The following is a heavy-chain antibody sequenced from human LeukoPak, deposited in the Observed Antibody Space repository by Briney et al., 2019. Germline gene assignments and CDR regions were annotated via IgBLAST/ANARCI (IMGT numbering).Heavy chain of an antibody. Sequence: GGSLRLSCAASGFTVSSDYMSWVRQAPGKGLEWVSVIYSGGSTYYADSVKGRFTISRDNSKNTLYLQMNSLRAEDTAVYYCAKDYPYYYDSSGETGPFDYWGQGTLVTVSS. CDR1: GFTVSSDY. V-gene: IGHV3-53*05. J-gene: IGHJ4*02. D-gene: IGHD3-22*01. CDR2: IYSGGST. CDR3: AKDYPYYYDSSGETGPFDY.